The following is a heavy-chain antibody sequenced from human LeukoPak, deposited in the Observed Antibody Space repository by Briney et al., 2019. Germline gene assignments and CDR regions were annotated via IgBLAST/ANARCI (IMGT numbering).Heavy chain of an antibody. V-gene: IGHV4-34*01. J-gene: IGHJ4*02. CDR2: IYHSGST. Sequence: SETLSLTCAVYGGSFSGYYWSWIRQPPGKGLEWIGYIYHSGSTYYNPSLKSRVTISVDRSKNQFSLKLSSVTAADTAVYYCARGGRWELRGDHFDYWGQGTLVTVSS. CDR3: ARGGRWELRGDHFDY. D-gene: IGHD1-26*01. CDR1: GGSFSGYY.